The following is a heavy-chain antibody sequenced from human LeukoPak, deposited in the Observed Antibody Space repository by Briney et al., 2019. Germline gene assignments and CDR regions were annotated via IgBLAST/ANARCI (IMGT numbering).Heavy chain of an antibody. CDR1: GSSFYLPYY. CDR2: VFQGGKT. V-gene: IGHV4-38-2*01. J-gene: IGHJ4*02. D-gene: IGHD3-10*02. Sequence: PSETLSLTCAVSGSSFYLPYYWAWLRQAPGRGLEWIGTVFQGGKTFYNPSLESRVTLSQDMSNNLFFLNLTSMTAADTAPYFCARVLNVPHFIDSWGQGTLVTVSS. CDR3: ARVLNVPHFIDS.